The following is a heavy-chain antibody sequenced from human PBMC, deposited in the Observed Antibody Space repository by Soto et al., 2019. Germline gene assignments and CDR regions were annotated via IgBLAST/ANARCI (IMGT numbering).Heavy chain of an antibody. CDR1: GFTFSSYA. Sequence: EVQLLESGGGLVQPGESLRVSCAASGFTFSSYAMPWVRQAPGKGLDWVSSIGLTTGDTYYEDSVKGRFTVSRDNSKNTLYLKMNSLRDEDTDVYYCAKHDYGDYKHYAIWGQWTMVTVSS. D-gene: IGHD4-17*01. J-gene: IGHJ3*02. V-gene: IGHV3-23*01. CDR2: IGLTTGDT. CDR3: AKHDYGDYKHYAI.